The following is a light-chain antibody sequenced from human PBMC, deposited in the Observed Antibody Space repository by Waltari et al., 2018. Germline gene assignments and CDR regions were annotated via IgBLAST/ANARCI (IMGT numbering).Light chain of an antibody. V-gene: IGKV3-11*01. J-gene: IGKJ4*01. CDR1: QSVNTD. CDR2: GAS. Sequence: EIVLTQSPATLSLSPGERAILSCRASQSVNTDLGWYQQKPGQAPRLLIYGASSRAAGLPDRFTGSGYGTDFSLTISSLEPEDFAVYYGQQRSEWTLTFGRGTKVEIK. CDR3: QQRSEWTLT.